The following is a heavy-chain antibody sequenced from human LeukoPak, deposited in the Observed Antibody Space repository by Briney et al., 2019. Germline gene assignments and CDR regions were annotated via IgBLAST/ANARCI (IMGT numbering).Heavy chain of an antibody. CDR3: ARDAGGVVPAARDAFDI. J-gene: IGHJ3*02. CDR2: IYYSGST. CDR1: GGSISSYY. Sequence: SETLSLTCTVSGGSISSYYWSWIRQPPGKGLEWIGYIYYSGSTNYNPSLKSRVTISVDTSKNQFSLKLSSVTAADTAVYYCARDAGGVVPAARDAFDIWGQGTMVTVSS. V-gene: IGHV4-59*01. D-gene: IGHD2-2*01.